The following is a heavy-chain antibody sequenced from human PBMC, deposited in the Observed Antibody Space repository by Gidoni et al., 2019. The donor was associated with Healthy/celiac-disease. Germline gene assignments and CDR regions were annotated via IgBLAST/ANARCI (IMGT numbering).Heavy chain of an antibody. CDR3: ARVGLSHITIFGVVIVGPFDY. CDR1: GFTFSDYY. CDR2: ISRSGSTI. V-gene: IGHV3-11*01. Sequence: QVQLVESGGGLVKPGGSLRLSCAASGFTFSDYYMSWLRQAPGKGLEWVSYISRSGSTIYYADSVKGRFTISRDNAKNSLYLQMNSLRAEDTAVYYCARVGLSHITIFGVVIVGPFDYWGQGTLVTVSS. J-gene: IGHJ4*02. D-gene: IGHD3-3*01.